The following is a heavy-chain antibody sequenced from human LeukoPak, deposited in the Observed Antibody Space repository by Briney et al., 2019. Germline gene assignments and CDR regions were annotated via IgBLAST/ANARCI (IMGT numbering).Heavy chain of an antibody. J-gene: IGHJ5*02. V-gene: IGHV4-31*03. CDR1: GGSISSGGYY. CDR2: IYYSGST. D-gene: IGHD7-27*01. CDR3: ARGDTGDFAWFDP. Sequence: SETLSLTCTVSGGSISSGGYYWSWIRQHPGKGLEWIGYIYYSGSTYYNPSLKSRVTISVDTSKNQFSLKLSSVTAADTAVYYCARGDTGDFAWFDPWGQGTLDTVSS.